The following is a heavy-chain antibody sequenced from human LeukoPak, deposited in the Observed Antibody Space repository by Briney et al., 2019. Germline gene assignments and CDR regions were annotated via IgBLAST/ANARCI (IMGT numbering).Heavy chain of an antibody. D-gene: IGHD3-16*01. CDR2: IHYSGGT. J-gene: IGHJ4*02. CDR1: GGSISTYY. V-gene: IGHV4-59*12. Sequence: SETLSLTCTVSGGSISTYYWTWIRQPPGKSLEWIGYIHYSGGTNYNPSLKSRLRISIDTSQNQFSLKLASVTAADTAIYYCARVGDGNFDYWGQGTLVTVSS. CDR3: ARVGDGNFDY.